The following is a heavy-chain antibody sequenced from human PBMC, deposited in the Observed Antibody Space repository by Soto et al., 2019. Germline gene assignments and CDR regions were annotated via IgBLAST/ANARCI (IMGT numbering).Heavy chain of an antibody. CDR3: ARPSYGSGSYYYYYHMDV. D-gene: IGHD3-10*01. CDR1: GGSISSSSYY. CDR2: IYYSGST. J-gene: IGHJ6*03. V-gene: IGHV4-39*01. Sequence: SETLSLTCTVSGGSISSSSYYWGWIRQPPGKGLEWIGSIYYSGSTYYNPSLKSRVTISVDTSKNQFSLKLSSVTAADTAVYYCARPSYGSGSYYYYYHMDVWGKGTTVTVSS.